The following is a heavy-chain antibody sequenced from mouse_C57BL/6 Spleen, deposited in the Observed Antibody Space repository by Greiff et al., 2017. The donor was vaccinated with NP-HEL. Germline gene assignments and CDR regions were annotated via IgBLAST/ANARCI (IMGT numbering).Heavy chain of an antibody. CDR1: GYTFTNYW. D-gene: IGHD2-3*01. V-gene: IGHV1-63*01. Sequence: VQLQQSGAELVRPGTSVKMSCKASGYTFTNYWIGWVKQRPGHGLEWIGDIYPGGGYTNYNEKFKGKATLTADKSSSTAYMQFSSLTSEDSTIYYCARSPDGDYAMDYWDQGTSVTISS. CDR3: ARSPDGDYAMDY. J-gene: IGHJ4*01. CDR2: IYPGGGYT.